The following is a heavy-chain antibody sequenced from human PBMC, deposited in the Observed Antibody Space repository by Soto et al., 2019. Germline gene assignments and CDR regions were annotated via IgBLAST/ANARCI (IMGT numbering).Heavy chain of an antibody. CDR2: IYHSGGT. J-gene: IGHJ4*02. CDR1: GGSISSGGYS. Sequence: QLQLQESGSGLVKPSQTLSLTCAVSGGSISSGGYSWSWIRQPPGKGLEWMGYIYHSGGTYYNPSLKSRVTISVDRSKNQFSLKLSSVTAADTAVYYCASSHAGAHITAAVHWGQGTLVTVSS. D-gene: IGHD6-13*01. V-gene: IGHV4-30-2*01. CDR3: ASSHAGAHITAAVH.